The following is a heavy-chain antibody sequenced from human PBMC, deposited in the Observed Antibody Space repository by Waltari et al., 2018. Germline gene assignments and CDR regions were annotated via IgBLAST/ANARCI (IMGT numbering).Heavy chain of an antibody. CDR1: GGSISSYY. Sequence: QVQLQESGPGLVKPSETLSLTCTVSGGSISSYYWSWIRQPPGKGLEWIGYIYYSGSTNYTPSLQSRVTISVDTSKNQFSLKLSSVTAADTAVYYCARVTMACTSCYYYYGMDVWGQGTTVTVSS. CDR2: IYYSGST. CDR3: ARVTMACTSCYYYYGMDV. D-gene: IGHD2-2*01. J-gene: IGHJ6*02. V-gene: IGHV4-59*01.